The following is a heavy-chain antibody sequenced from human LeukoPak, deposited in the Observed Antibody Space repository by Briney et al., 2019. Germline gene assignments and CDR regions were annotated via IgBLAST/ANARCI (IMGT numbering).Heavy chain of an antibody. CDR2: LISSSSSM. V-gene: IGHV3-21*01. D-gene: IGHD7-27*01. J-gene: IGHJ4*02. CDR1: GFTFNTYS. Sequence: PGGSLRLSCAASGFTFNTYSMNWVRQAPGKGLEWVSSLISSSSSMYYADSVKGRFTISRDNAKNSLYLQMNSLRAEDTAVYYCARDFARAGDYHHFDYWGQGTLVTVSS. CDR3: ARDFARAGDYHHFDY.